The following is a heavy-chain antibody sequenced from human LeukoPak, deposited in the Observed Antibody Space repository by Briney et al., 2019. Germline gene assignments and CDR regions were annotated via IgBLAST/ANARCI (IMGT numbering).Heavy chain of an antibody. J-gene: IGHJ4*02. D-gene: IGHD1-1*01. V-gene: IGHV3-74*01. CDR3: ARSEYNFDY. CDR1: GFSSSTYW. Sequence: GGSLRLSCAASGFSSSTYWMHWVRQAPGKGLEWVSRINSDGSSTTYADSVKGRFTISRDNAKSMLYLQMNSLRAEDTAVYYCARSEYNFDYWGQGTLVTVSS. CDR2: INSDGSST.